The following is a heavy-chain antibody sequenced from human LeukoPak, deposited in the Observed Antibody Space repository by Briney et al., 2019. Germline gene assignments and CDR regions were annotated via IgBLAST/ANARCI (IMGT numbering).Heavy chain of an antibody. V-gene: IGHV4-34*01. D-gene: IGHD5-18*01. CDR2: INHSGST. CDR3: ARGQRRGYSYGYRISFDY. Sequence: PSETLSLTCAVYGGSFSGYYRSWIRQPPGKGLEWIGEINHSGSTNYNPSLKSRVTISVDTSKNQFSLKLSSVTAADTAVYYCARGQRRGYSYGYRISFDYWGQGTLVTVSS. CDR1: GGSFSGYY. J-gene: IGHJ4*02.